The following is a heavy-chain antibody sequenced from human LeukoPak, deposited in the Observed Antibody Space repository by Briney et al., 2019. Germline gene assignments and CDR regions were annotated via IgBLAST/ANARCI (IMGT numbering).Heavy chain of an antibody. J-gene: IGHJ4*02. D-gene: IGHD6-19*01. CDR3: ARGYSSGWSTYYFDY. CDR1: GGSISSGGYY. Sequence: SETLSLTCTVSGGSISSGGYYWSWIRQPAGKGLEWIGRIYTSGSTNYNPSLKSRVTISVDTSKNQFSLKLSSVTAADTAVYYCARGYSSGWSTYYFDYWGQGTLVTVSS. CDR2: IYTSGST. V-gene: IGHV4-61*02.